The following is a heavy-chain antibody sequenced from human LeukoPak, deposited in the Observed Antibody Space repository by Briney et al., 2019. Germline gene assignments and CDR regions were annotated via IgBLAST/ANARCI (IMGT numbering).Heavy chain of an antibody. CDR1: GFTVSSNY. V-gene: IGHV3-66*01. Sequence: GGSLRLSCAASGFTVSSNYMSWVRQAPGKGLEWVSVIYSGGSTYYADSVKGRFTISRGNSKNTLYLQMNSLRAEDTAVYYCARDRKATYYYDSSGYYLRSYGMDVWGQGTTVTVSS. D-gene: IGHD3-22*01. CDR2: IYSGGST. J-gene: IGHJ6*02. CDR3: ARDRKATYYYDSSGYYLRSYGMDV.